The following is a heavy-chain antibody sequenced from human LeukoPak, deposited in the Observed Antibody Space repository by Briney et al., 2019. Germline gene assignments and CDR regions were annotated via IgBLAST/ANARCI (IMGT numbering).Heavy chain of an antibody. V-gene: IGHV3-23*01. CDR2: ISGSGGTT. CDR1: GFTFSSYG. J-gene: IGHJ4*02. CDR3: AKDLTSSHGYSYGYFDY. Sequence: GGSLRLSCAASGFTFSSYGMSWVRQAPGKGLEWVSAISGSGGTTYYADSVKGRFTISRDNSKNTLYLQMNSLRAEDTAVYYCAKDLTSSHGYSYGYFDYWGQGTLVTVSS. D-gene: IGHD5-18*01.